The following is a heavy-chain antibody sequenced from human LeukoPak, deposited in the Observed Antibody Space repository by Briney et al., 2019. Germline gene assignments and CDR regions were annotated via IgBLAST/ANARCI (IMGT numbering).Heavy chain of an antibody. J-gene: IGHJ3*02. CDR2: IRYDGSNK. CDR3: AKDRRSGSYYKRAGDAFDM. CDR1: GFTFSSYG. Sequence: GGSLRLSCAASGFTFSSYGMHWVRQAPGKGLEWVAFIRYDGSNKYYADSVKGRFTISRDNSKNTLYLQMNSLRAEDTAVYYCAKDRRSGSYYKRAGDAFDMWGQGTMVTVSS. V-gene: IGHV3-30*02. D-gene: IGHD3-10*01.